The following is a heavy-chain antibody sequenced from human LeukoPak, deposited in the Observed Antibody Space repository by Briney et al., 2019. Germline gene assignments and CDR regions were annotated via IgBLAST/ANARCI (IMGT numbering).Heavy chain of an antibody. CDR2: MNPNSGNT. CDR3: ARGGSYDSSGYYPYYYMDV. CDR1: GYAFTSYD. J-gene: IGHJ6*03. Sequence: ASVKVSCKASGYAFTSYDINWVRQATGQGLEWMGWMNPNSGNTGSAQTLQGRVTITRNTTISTADMELSSLRSEDTAVYYCARGGSYDSSGYYPYYYMDVWGKGTTVTVSS. D-gene: IGHD3-22*01. V-gene: IGHV1-8*03.